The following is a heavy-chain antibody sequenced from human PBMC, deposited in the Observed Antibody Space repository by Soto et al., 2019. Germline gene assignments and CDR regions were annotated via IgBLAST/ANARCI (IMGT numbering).Heavy chain of an antibody. J-gene: IGHJ6*02. D-gene: IGHD5-12*01. CDR2: MSPNSGNT. CDR1: GYTFTSYD. V-gene: IGHV1-8*01. CDR3: ARVDEMATITAYYYGMDV. Sequence: RASVKVSCKASGYTFTSYDINWVRQATGQGLEWMGWMSPNSGNTGYAQKFQGRVTMTRNTSISTAYMELSSLRSEDTAVYYCARVDEMATITAYYYGMDVWGQGTTVTVSS.